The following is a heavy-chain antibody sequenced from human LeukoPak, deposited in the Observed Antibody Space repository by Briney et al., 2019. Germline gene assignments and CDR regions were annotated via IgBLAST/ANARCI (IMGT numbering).Heavy chain of an antibody. Sequence: GGSLRLSCAASGFTFSSYAMSWVRQAPGKGLECVSAISGSGGSTYYADSVKGRFTISRDNSKNTLYLQMNSLRAEDTAVYYCAKDQWLQNKGSPGFDYWGQGTLVTVSS. CDR3: AKDQWLQNKGSPGFDY. CDR2: ISGSGGST. J-gene: IGHJ4*02. V-gene: IGHV3-23*01. D-gene: IGHD5-24*01. CDR1: GFTFSSYA.